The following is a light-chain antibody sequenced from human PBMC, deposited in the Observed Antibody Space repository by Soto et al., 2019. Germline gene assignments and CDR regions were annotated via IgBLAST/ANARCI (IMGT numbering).Light chain of an antibody. CDR2: GAS. CDR1: QTVSNSY. CDR3: QQYGSSPWT. J-gene: IGKJ1*01. V-gene: IGKV3-20*01. Sequence: EIVLTQSPGTLSLSPGERATLSCRASQTVSNSYIAWYQQKTGQAPRLLIYGASSRATGIPHTFSGSGSGTDFTLTISRLEPEDFAVYYCQQYGSSPWTFGQGTKVEIK.